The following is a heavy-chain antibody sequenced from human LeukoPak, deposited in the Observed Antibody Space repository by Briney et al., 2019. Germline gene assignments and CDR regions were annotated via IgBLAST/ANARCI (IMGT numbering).Heavy chain of an antibody. CDR3: ARGPFSSSWSEFDY. J-gene: IGHJ4*02. CDR2: ISGDSRYI. D-gene: IGHD6-13*01. V-gene: IGHV3-21*06. Sequence: GGSLRLPCAASGFTFSDYSLNSVRQAPGKGLEWVSCISGDSRYIYYADSVKGRSTISRDNAQNSLYLHMNSLRAEDTAVYYCARGPFSSSWSEFDYWGQGTLVTVSS. CDR1: GFTFSDYS.